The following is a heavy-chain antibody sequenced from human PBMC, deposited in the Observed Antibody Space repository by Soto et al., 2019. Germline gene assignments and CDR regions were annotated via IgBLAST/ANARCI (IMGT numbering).Heavy chain of an antibody. CDR1: GGSFSGYY. D-gene: IGHD2-15*01. J-gene: IGHJ5*02. V-gene: IGHV4-34*01. Sequence: QVQLQQWGAGLLKPSETLSLTCAVYGGSFSGYYWSWIRQPPGKGLEWIGEINHSGSTNYNPSLKSRVIISVDTSKNQFSLKLSSVTAADTAVYYCARGALRIVVVVAATRKWNWFDPWGQGTLVTVSS. CDR2: INHSGST. CDR3: ARGALRIVVVVAATRKWNWFDP.